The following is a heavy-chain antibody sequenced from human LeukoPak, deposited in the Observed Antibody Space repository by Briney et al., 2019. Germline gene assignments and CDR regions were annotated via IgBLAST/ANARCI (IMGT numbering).Heavy chain of an antibody. CDR1: GFTFSDYY. Sequence: GGSLRLSCAASGFTFSDYYMSWIRQAPGKGLEWVSYISSSGSTIYYADSVKGRFTISRDNAKNSLYLQMNSLRAEDTAVYYCARAGLYYDFWSGYSNFDYWGQGTLVTVSS. J-gene: IGHJ4*02. D-gene: IGHD3-3*01. CDR3: ARAGLYYDFWSGYSNFDY. V-gene: IGHV3-11*04. CDR2: ISSSGSTI.